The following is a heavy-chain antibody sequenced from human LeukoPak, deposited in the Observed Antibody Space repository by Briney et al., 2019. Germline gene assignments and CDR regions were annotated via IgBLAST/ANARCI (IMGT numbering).Heavy chain of an antibody. D-gene: IGHD6-19*01. CDR1: GYSISSGYY. V-gene: IGHV4-38-2*02. J-gene: IGHJ4*02. CDR3: ARERVMVAGPYFDY. Sequence: SETLSLTCTVSGYSISSGYYWGWIRQPPGKGLEWIGSVYHSGSTYYNPSLKSRVTMSVDTSKNQFSLKLSSVTAADTAVYYCARERVMVAGPYFDYWGQGTLVTVSS. CDR2: VYHSGST.